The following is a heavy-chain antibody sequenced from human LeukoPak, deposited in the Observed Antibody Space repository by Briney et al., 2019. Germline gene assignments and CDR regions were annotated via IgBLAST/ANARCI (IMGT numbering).Heavy chain of an antibody. J-gene: IGHJ6*02. CDR3: ARERAPYCSGGSCYFPYYGMDV. CDR2: INPNSGGT. D-gene: IGHD2-15*01. V-gene: IGHV1-2*02. Sequence: VASVKVSCKASGYTFTGYYMHWVRQAPGQGLEWMGWINPNSGGTNYAQKFKGRVTMTRDTSISTAYMELSRLRSDDTAVYYCARERAPYCSGGSCYFPYYGMDVWGQGTTVTVSS. CDR1: GYTFTGYY.